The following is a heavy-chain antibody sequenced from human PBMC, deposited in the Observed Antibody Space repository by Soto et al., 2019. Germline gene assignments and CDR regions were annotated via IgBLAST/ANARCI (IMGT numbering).Heavy chain of an antibody. CDR1: GGAFWTYA. Sequence: ASVKVSCKASGGAFWTYAFSWVRQAPGQGLEWMGGIIPVFGTPNYAQKFQGRVTITADESTSTAYMELSSLRSEDTAVYYCARGQFVVLTIPYGMDVWGQGTTVTVSS. CDR3: ARGQFVVLTIPYGMDV. CDR2: IIPVFGTP. V-gene: IGHV1-69*13. D-gene: IGHD2-21*02. J-gene: IGHJ6*02.